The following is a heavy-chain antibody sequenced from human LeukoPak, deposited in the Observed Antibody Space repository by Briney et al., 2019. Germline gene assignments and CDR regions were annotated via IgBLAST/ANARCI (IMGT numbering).Heavy chain of an antibody. CDR2: INGGGGTV. CDR1: GFTFGSVA. J-gene: IGHJ4*02. D-gene: IGHD6-13*01. V-gene: IGHV3-23*01. CDR3: AREGQQLVQNY. Sequence: GGSLRLSCAASGFTFGSVAMSWVRQAPGKGLEWVSGINGGGGTVYYADSVKGRFTISRDNSKNTLYLQMNSLRAEDTAVYYCAREGQQLVQNYWGQGTLVTVSS.